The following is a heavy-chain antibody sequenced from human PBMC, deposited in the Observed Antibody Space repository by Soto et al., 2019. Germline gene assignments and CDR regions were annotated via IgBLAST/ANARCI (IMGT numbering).Heavy chain of an antibody. J-gene: IGHJ3*01. CDR1: GGSITPYY. Sequence: QVQLQESGPGLVKTSATLSLTCTVSGGSITPYYWSWIRQPPGEGLEWIGYVSYSGKTGYNPSLKSRVSMSIDTSKNEVSLKLTSLTAADAATYYCARQQYTVVTAFDVWGQGTTVAVSS. V-gene: IGHV4-59*07. D-gene: IGHD2-15*01. CDR3: ARQQYTVVTAFDV. CDR2: VSYSGKT.